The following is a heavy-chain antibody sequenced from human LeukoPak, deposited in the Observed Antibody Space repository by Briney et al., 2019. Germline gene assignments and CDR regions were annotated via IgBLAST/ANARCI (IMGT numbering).Heavy chain of an antibody. Sequence: GGSLRLSCAASGFTFSSYVMSWVRQAPGKGLEWVSAISGSGGSTYYADSVRGRFTISRDNSKNTLYLQMNSLRAEDTAVYYCARDRVSSDYWGQGTLVIVSS. CDR2: ISGSGGST. J-gene: IGHJ4*02. CDR3: ARDRVSSDY. D-gene: IGHD3-16*02. CDR1: GFTFSSYV. V-gene: IGHV3-23*01.